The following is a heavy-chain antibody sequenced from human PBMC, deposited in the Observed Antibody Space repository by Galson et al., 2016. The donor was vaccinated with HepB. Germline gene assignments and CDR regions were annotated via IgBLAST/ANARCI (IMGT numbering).Heavy chain of an antibody. CDR1: GFTVSSNY. CDR2: ISGTGGSS. D-gene: IGHD1-1*01. CDR3: ASGLIQYNSWYFDL. J-gene: IGHJ2*01. Sequence: SLRLSCAASGFTVSSNYMSWVRQAPGKGLEWDSSISGTGGSSYHADLVRGRFTISRDNSKNTLYLQMNSLKAEETAVYYCASGLIQYNSWYFDLWGRGTLVTVSS. V-gene: IGHV3-53*01.